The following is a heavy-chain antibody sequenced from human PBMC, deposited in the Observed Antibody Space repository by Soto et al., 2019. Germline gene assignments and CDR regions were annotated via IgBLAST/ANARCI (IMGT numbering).Heavy chain of an antibody. V-gene: IGHV3-33*01. CDR1: GFTFSSYG. Sequence: GGSLRLSCAASGFTFSSYGMHWVRQAPGKGLEWVAVIWYDGSNKYYADSVKGRFTISRDNSKNTLYLQMNSLRAEDTAVYYCARDAGYGGNPGSDYWGQGTLVTVSS. CDR2: IWYDGSNK. D-gene: IGHD4-17*01. J-gene: IGHJ4*02. CDR3: ARDAGYGGNPGSDY.